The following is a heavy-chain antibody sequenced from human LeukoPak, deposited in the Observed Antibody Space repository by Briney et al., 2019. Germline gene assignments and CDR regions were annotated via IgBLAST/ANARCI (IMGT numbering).Heavy chain of an antibody. CDR2: INHSGST. J-gene: IGHJ6*02. V-gene: IGHV4-34*01. CDR1: GGSFSGYY. Sequence: PSETLSLTCAVYGGSFSGYYWSWIRQPPGKGLEWIGEINHSGSTNYNPSLKSRVTISVDTSKNQFSLKLSSVTAADTAVYYCARLGFLEWLLVSSYGMDVWGQGTTVTVSS. CDR3: ARLGFLEWLLVSSYGMDV. D-gene: IGHD3-3*01.